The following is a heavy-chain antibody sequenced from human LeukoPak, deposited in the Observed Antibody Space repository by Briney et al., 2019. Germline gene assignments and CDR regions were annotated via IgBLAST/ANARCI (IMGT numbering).Heavy chain of an antibody. V-gene: IGHV4-59*08. D-gene: IGHD6-13*01. Sequence: SETLSLTCTVSGAFISTYYWSWIRQPPGKELEWIGYIQNSGTTNHNPSLQSRVTISVDMSKNQFSLRLSSVTAADTAVYYCARHGSSWSFDYWGQGTLVTVSS. CDR3: ARHGSSWSFDY. CDR2: IQNSGTT. CDR1: GAFISTYY. J-gene: IGHJ4*02.